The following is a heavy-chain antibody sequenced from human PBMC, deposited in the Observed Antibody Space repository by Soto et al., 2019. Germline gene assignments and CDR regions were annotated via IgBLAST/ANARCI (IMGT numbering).Heavy chain of an antibody. CDR1: GCTFSSYA. V-gene: IGHV3-23*01. CDR2: ISGSGGST. Sequence: VVSLRLSCAASGCTFSSYARSWVRQAPGKGLEWVSAISGSGGSTYYADSVKGRFTISRDNSKNTLYLQMNSLRAEDTAVYYCAKDPSLIVVVPAAYYGMDVWGQGTTVTVS. D-gene: IGHD2-2*01. J-gene: IGHJ6*02. CDR3: AKDPSLIVVVPAAYYGMDV.